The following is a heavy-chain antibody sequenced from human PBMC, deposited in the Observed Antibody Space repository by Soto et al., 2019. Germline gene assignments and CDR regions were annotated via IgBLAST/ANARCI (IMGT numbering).Heavy chain of an antibody. D-gene: IGHD4-4*01. Sequence: EVQLVESGGGLVQPGGSLRLSCAASGFTFSSYDMHWVRQATGKGLEWVSAIGTAGDTYYPGSVKGRFTISRENAKNSLYLQMNSLRAGDTAVYYCARASNYEGYYYYYMDVWGKGTTVTVSS. CDR3: ARASNYEGYYYYYMDV. CDR1: GFTFSSYD. J-gene: IGHJ6*03. CDR2: IGTAGDT. V-gene: IGHV3-13*01.